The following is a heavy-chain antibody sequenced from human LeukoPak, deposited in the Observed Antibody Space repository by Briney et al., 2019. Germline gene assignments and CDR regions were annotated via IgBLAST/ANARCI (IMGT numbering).Heavy chain of an antibody. CDR2: LSYDGSNK. CDR1: GFTFSSYG. J-gene: IGHJ4*02. Sequence: GGSLRLSCAASGFTFSSYGMHWVRQAPGKGLEWVAVLSYDGSNKYYADSVKGRFTISRDNSKNTLYLQMNSLRAEDTAVYYCANTGLGYCSGGSCYFGGPFDYWGQGTLVTVSS. V-gene: IGHV3-30*18. CDR3: ANTGLGYCSGGSCYFGGPFDY. D-gene: IGHD2-15*01.